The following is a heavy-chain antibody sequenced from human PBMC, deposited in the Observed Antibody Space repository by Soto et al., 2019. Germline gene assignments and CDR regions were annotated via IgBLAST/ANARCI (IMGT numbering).Heavy chain of an antibody. CDR1: GGSISSYY. J-gene: IGHJ4*02. D-gene: IGHD4-17*01. CDR2: IYYSGST. Sequence: SETLSLPCTVSGGSISSYYWSWIRQPPGKGLEWIGYIYYSGSTNYNPSLKSRVTISVDTSKNQFSLKLSSVTAADTAVYYCARVHSTVTTFHFDYWGQGTLVTVSS. V-gene: IGHV4-59*01. CDR3: ARVHSTVTTFHFDY.